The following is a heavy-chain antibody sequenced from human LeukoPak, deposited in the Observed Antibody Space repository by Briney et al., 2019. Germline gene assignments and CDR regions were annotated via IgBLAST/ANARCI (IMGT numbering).Heavy chain of an antibody. V-gene: IGHV3-15*01. CDR1: GLTFSNAW. D-gene: IGHD6-19*01. Sequence: KTGGSLRLSCAASGLTFSNAWISWVRQAPGKGLEWVGRIKSKTDGGTTDYAAPVKGRFTISRDDSKNPLYLQMHSLKTEDTAVYYCTTDSGPAGYSSGWYDYWGQGTLVTVSS. J-gene: IGHJ4*02. CDR2: IKSKTDGGTT. CDR3: TTDSGPAGYSSGWYDY.